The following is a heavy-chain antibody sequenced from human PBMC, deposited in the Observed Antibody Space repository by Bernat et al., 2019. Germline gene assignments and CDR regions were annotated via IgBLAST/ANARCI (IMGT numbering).Heavy chain of an antibody. CDR3: AKEGRGWTHDSFAI. CDR2: ISYDGSGK. CDR1: GFIFSNYG. V-gene: IGHV3-30*18. J-gene: IGHJ3*02. D-gene: IGHD6-19*01. Sequence: QVQVVESGGGVVLPGRSLRLSCAASGFIFSNYGMNWVRQGPGKGLEWVAVISYDGSGKYYADSVKGRFTISRDNSKNMLYLQMNSLRAEDTAVYYCAKEGRGWTHDSFAIWGQGTMVTVSS.